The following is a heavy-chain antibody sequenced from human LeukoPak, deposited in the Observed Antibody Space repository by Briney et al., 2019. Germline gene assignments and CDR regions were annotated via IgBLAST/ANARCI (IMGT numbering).Heavy chain of an antibody. CDR1: GFTFSSYA. CDR3: ARDLLYYYDSSGYVFDY. J-gene: IGHJ4*02. V-gene: IGHV3-30-3*01. CDR2: ISYDGSNK. Sequence: GRSLRLSCAASGFTFSSYAMHWVRQAPGKGLEWVAVISYDGSNKYYADSVKGRFTISRDNSKNTLYLQMNSLRAEDTAVYYCARDLLYYYDSSGYVFDYWGQGTLVTVSS. D-gene: IGHD3-22*01.